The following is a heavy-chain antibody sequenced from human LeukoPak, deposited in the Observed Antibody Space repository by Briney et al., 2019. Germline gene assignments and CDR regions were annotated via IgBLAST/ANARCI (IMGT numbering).Heavy chain of an antibody. J-gene: IGHJ4*02. CDR3: ARDRVIRYFDWLSARPY. CDR2: ISGSGGSK. CDR1: GFTFSSYA. V-gene: IGHV3-23*01. D-gene: IGHD3-9*01. Sequence: PGGSLRLSCAASGFTFSSYAMSWLPPAPGKGLEWVAAISGSGGSKYYADSVKGRFTISRDNSKNTLYLQMNSLRAEDTAVYYCARDRVIRYFDWLSARPYWGQETLVTVSS.